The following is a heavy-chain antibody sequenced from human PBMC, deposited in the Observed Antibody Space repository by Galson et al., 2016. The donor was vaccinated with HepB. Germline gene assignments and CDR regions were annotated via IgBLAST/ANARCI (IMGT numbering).Heavy chain of an antibody. D-gene: IGHD2-2*01. J-gene: IGHJ4*02. CDR3: ASLESTDCTSSSCYAGY. CDR1: GYSFTSYW. Sequence: QSGAEVKKPGESLRISCKGSGYSFTSYWISWVRQMPGKGLEWMGRIDPSDSYTNYSPSFQGHVTLSADKSISTAYLQWSSLKASDTAMYYCASLESTDCTSSSCYAGYWGQGTLVTVSS. CDR2: IDPSDSYT. V-gene: IGHV5-10-1*01.